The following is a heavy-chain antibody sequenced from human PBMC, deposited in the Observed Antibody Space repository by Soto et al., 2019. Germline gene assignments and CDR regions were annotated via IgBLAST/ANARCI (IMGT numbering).Heavy chain of an antibody. CDR2: IIPIFGTA. CDR1: GGTFSSYA. V-gene: IGHV1-69*13. Sequence: GASVKVSCKASGGTFSSYAISCVRQAPGQGLEWMGGIIPIFGTANYAQKFQGRVTITADESTSTAYMELSSLRSEDTAVYYCARDSGSYLAIGWFGPWGQGTLVTVSS. D-gene: IGHD1-26*01. J-gene: IGHJ5*02. CDR3: ARDSGSYLAIGWFGP.